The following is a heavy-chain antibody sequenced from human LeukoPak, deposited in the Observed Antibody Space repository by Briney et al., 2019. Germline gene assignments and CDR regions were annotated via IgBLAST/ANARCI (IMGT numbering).Heavy chain of an antibody. CDR3: ATMVRGVISAFDI. CDR1: GGTFSSYA. V-gene: IGHV1-69*13. Sequence: SVKVSCKASGGTFSSYAISWVRQAPGQGLEWMGGIIPIFGTANYAQKFQGRVTITADESTSTAYMELSSLRSEDTAVYYYATMVRGVISAFDIWGQGTMVTVSS. D-gene: IGHD3-10*01. J-gene: IGHJ3*02. CDR2: IIPIFGTA.